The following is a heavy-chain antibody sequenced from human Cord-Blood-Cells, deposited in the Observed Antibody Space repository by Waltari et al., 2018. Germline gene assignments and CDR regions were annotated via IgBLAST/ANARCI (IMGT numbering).Heavy chain of an antibody. D-gene: IGHD1-20*01. CDR3: ASKSNWNMFDY. J-gene: IGHJ4*02. CDR2: INHSGST. V-gene: IGHV4-34*01. CDR1: GGSFSGYY. Sequence: QVQLQQWGAGLLKPSETLSLPCAVHGGSFSGYYWSWIRQPPGKGLEWIGEINHSGSTNYNPSLKSRVTISVDTSKNQFSLKLSSVTAADTAVYYCASKSNWNMFDYWGQGTLVTVSS.